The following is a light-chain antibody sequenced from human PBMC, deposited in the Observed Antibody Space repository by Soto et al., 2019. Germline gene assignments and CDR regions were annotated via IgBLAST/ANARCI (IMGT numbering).Light chain of an antibody. CDR1: SSDVGDYNY. J-gene: IGLJ2*01. CDR3: SSYTSSIRI. V-gene: IGLV2-14*01. Sequence: QSALTQPASVSGSPGQSITISCSGFSSDVGDYNYVSWYQQHAGKVPKLIIYEVTNRPLGISSRFSGSKSGYTASLTISGLQNDDEADYYCSSYTSSIRIFGGGTKLTVL. CDR2: EVT.